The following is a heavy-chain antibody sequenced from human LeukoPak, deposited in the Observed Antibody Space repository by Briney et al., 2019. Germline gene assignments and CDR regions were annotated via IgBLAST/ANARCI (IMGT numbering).Heavy chain of an antibody. CDR1: GFTFSSYA. Sequence: GGSLRLSCAASGFTFSSYAMNWVRQAPGKGLEWVSAISPTSGGAYYADSVKGRFTISRDNSKNTLYLQMNSLRAEDTAVYYCAKDFTRKYCSGGTCYPDCWGQGTLVTVSS. J-gene: IGHJ4*02. D-gene: IGHD2-15*01. CDR2: ISPTSGGA. CDR3: AKDFTRKYCSGGTCYPDC. V-gene: IGHV3-23*01.